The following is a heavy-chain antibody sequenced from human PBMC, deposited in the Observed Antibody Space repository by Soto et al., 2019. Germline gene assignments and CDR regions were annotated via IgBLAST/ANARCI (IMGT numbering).Heavy chain of an antibody. D-gene: IGHD3-9*01. V-gene: IGHV1-69*02. Sequence: QVQLVQSGAEVKKPGSSVKVSCKASGGTFSSYTISWVRQAPGQGLEWMGRIIPILGIANYAQKFQGRVTITADKSTSTAYMELSSLRSDDTAVYYCARQYYDILTGYIGAFDIWGQGTMVTVSS. J-gene: IGHJ3*02. CDR2: IIPILGIA. CDR3: ARQYYDILTGYIGAFDI. CDR1: GGTFSSYT.